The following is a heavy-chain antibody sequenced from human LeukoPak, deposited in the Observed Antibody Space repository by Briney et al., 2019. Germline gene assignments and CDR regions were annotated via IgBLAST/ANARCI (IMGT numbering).Heavy chain of an antibody. CDR1: GGSISSGGYY. CDR2: IYYSGST. V-gene: IGHV4-31*03. D-gene: IGHD2-15*01. Sequence: SETLSLTCTVSGGSISSGGYYWSWIRQHPGKGLEWIGYIYYSGSTYYNPSLKSRVTISVDTSKNQFSLKLSSVTAADTAVYYWARSGNCSGGSCYDLNYYYYMDVWGKGTTVTVSS. J-gene: IGHJ6*03. CDR3: ARSGNCSGGSCYDLNYYYYMDV.